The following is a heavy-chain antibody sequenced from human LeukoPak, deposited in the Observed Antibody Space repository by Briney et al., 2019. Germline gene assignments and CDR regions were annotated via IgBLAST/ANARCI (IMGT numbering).Heavy chain of an antibody. Sequence: ASVKASCKASGYTFTSYGISWVRQAPGQGLEWMGWISAYNGNTNYAQKLQGRVTMTTDTSTSTAYMELRSLRSDDTAVYYCARVRGYYDSSGPRDYWGQGTLVTVSS. J-gene: IGHJ4*02. CDR2: ISAYNGNT. CDR1: GYTFTSYG. CDR3: ARVRGYYDSSGPRDY. D-gene: IGHD3-22*01. V-gene: IGHV1-18*01.